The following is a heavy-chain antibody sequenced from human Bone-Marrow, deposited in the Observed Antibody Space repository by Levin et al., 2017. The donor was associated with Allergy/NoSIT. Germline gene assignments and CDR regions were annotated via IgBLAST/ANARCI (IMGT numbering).Heavy chain of an antibody. CDR2: ISYDGSNK. D-gene: IGHD4-17*01. CDR1: GFTFSSYG. V-gene: IGHV3-30*18. Sequence: GGSLRLSCAASGFTFSSYGMHWVRQAPGKGLEWVAVISYDGSNKYYADSVKGRFTISRDNSKNTLYLQMNSLRAEDTAVYYCAKIHSRGTVTLYFDYWGQGTLVTVSS. CDR3: AKIHSRGTVTLYFDY. J-gene: IGHJ4*02.